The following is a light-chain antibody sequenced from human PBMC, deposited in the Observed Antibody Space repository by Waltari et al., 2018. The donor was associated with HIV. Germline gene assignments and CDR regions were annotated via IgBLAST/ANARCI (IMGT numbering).Light chain of an antibody. CDR3: SSFADRDGFYVL. Sequence: QSALTQPPSASGSPGQSVTLPCTGSNSDIGSYGHVSWYQLHPGKAPKLVISEVTKRPSGVSDRFSGSKSANTAFLTVSGLQAEDEADYYCSSFADRDGFYVLFGGGTRLTVL. J-gene: IGLJ2*01. V-gene: IGLV2-8*01. CDR2: EVT. CDR1: NSDIGSYGH.